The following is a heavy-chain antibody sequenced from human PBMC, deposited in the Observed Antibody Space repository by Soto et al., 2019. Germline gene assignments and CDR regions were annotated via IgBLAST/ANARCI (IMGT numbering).Heavy chain of an antibody. CDR1: GFTFSSYS. V-gene: IGHV3-21*01. Sequence: EVQLVESGGGLVKPGGSLRLSCAASGFTFSSYSMNWVRQAPGKGLEWVSSISSSSSYIYYADSVKGRFTISRDNAKNSLYLQMNSLRAEDTAVYYCARHLGDDVNWSDGKSFDYWGQGTLVTVSS. D-gene: IGHD1-1*01. CDR3: ARHLGDDVNWSDGKSFDY. CDR2: ISSSSSYI. J-gene: IGHJ4*02.